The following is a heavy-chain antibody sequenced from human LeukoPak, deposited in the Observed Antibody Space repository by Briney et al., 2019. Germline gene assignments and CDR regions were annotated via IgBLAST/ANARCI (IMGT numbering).Heavy chain of an antibody. D-gene: IGHD6-6*01. V-gene: IGHV1-2*02. Sequence: GASVKVSCKASGYTFTGYYMHWVRQAPGQGLEWMGWISPNSGDSNYAPKFQGRVTMTRDTSINTAYMELSSLISDDTAVYYCASVTYSSLSPFDYWGQGTLVTVSS. CDR1: GYTFTGYY. CDR3: ASVTYSSLSPFDY. CDR2: ISPNSGDS. J-gene: IGHJ4*02.